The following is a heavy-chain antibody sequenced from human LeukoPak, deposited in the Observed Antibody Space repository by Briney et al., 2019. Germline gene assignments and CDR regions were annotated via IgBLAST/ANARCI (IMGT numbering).Heavy chain of an antibody. CDR3: ARGRGNYYYFDY. V-gene: IGHV3-74*01. J-gene: IGHJ4*02. CDR1: GFSFSSHW. D-gene: IGHD1-26*01. Sequence: GGSLRLSCAASGFSFSSHWMHWVRQVPGKGLVWVSHINSDGSTTNYADSVKGRFTISRDNAKKTLYLQMSSLRAEDTAVYYCARGRGNYYYFDYWGQGTLVTVSS. CDR2: INSDGSTT.